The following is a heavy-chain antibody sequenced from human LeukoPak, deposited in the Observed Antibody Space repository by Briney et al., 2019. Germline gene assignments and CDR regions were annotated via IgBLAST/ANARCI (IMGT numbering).Heavy chain of an antibody. Sequence: PSETLSLTCTVSGGSINSYYWSWIRQPPGKGLEWIGYIYYSGSTNYNPSLKSRLTISVDTSENQFSLKLSSVTAADTAVYYCARSSRQNTGFFDLWGRGTLATVSS. J-gene: IGHJ2*01. V-gene: IGHV4-59*01. D-gene: IGHD6-6*01. CDR3: ARSSRQNTGFFDL. CDR2: IYYSGST. CDR1: GGSINSYY.